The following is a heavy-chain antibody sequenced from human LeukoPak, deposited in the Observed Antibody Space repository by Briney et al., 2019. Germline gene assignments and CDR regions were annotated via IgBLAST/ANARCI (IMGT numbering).Heavy chain of an antibody. D-gene: IGHD4-11*01. CDR3: ARLTTVTSWMGYYYYGMDV. J-gene: IGHJ6*02. V-gene: IGHV4-39*01. CDR2: IYYSGST. Sequence: SGTLSLTCTVSGDSINNSSYYWGWIRQPPGKGLEWIGSIYYSGSTYYNPSLKSRVTISVDTSKNQFSLKLSSVTAADTAVYYCARLTTVTSWMGYYYYGMDVWGQGTTVTVSS. CDR1: GDSINNSSYY.